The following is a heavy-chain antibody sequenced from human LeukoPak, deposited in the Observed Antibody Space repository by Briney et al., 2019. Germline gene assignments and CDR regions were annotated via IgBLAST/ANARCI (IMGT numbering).Heavy chain of an antibody. CDR2: IYYSGST. V-gene: IGHV4-39*01. D-gene: IGHD2-21*02. Sequence: PSETLSLTCIVSCGSISSRRFYWGWIRQPPGKGLEWIGTIYYSGSTYYNPSLKSRVTISADTSKNQFSLNLSSVTAADTGVYYCAKHVSSDLRIVVVTSDWYFDRWSRGTLVTVSS. CDR1: CGSISSRRFY. CDR3: AKHVSSDLRIVVVTSDWYFDR. J-gene: IGHJ2*01.